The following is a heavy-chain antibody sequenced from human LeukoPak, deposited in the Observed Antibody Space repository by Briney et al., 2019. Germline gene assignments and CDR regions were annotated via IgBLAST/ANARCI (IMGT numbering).Heavy chain of an antibody. D-gene: IGHD5-12*01. CDR1: GYTFTSYA. V-gene: IGHV1-3*01. CDR2: INAGTGNT. Sequence: ASVKVSCKASGYTFTSYAMHWVRQAPGQRLECMGWINAGTGNTKYSQKFQGRVTITRDTSASTAYMELSSLRSEDTAVYYCASGGDIVATEMNYWGQGTLVSVSS. CDR3: ASGGDIVATEMNY. J-gene: IGHJ4*02.